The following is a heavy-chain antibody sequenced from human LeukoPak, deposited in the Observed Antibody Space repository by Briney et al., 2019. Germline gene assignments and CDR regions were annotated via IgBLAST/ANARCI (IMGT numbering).Heavy chain of an antibody. CDR1: GGSISTYY. D-gene: IGHD2-21*02. J-gene: IGHJ4*02. CDR2: IYHSGST. V-gene: IGHV4-59*12. CDR3: ARGEVVTATPFVY. Sequence: SETVSLTCTVSGGSISTYYWNWMRQPPGKGLEWLGYIYHSGSTYYNPSLKSRVTISVDRSKNQFSLKLSSVTAADTAVYYCARGEVVTATPFVYWGQGTLVTVSS.